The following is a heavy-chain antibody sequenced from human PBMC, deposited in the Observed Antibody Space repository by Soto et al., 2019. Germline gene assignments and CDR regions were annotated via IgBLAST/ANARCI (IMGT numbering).Heavy chain of an antibody. Sequence: EVQLVESGGGLVQPGGSLRLSCAASGFTFSRYWMHWVHQAPGKGLVWVSRINSDGSSTSYADSVKGRFTISRDNAKNTLYLQMNSLRAEDTAVYYCARGQGVRGVRYYYYYGMDVWGQGTTVTVSS. CDR2: INSDGSST. CDR1: GFTFSRYW. CDR3: ARGQGVRGVRYYYYYGMDV. V-gene: IGHV3-74*01. J-gene: IGHJ6*02. D-gene: IGHD3-10*01.